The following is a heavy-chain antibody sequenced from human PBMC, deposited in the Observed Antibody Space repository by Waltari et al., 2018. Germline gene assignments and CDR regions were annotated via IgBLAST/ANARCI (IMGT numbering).Heavy chain of an antibody. D-gene: IGHD3-9*01. J-gene: IGHJ6*02. CDR3: ARGNFDWLLYGVSYGMDV. Sequence: QVQLVQSGAEVKKPGSSVKVSCKASGGTFSSYAISWVRQAPGQGLEWMGGSIPIFGTANYAQKCQGRVTITADKSTSTAYRELSSLRSEDTAVYYCARGNFDWLLYGVSYGMDVWGQGTTVTVSS. CDR2: SIPIFGTA. V-gene: IGHV1-69*14. CDR1: GGTFSSYA.